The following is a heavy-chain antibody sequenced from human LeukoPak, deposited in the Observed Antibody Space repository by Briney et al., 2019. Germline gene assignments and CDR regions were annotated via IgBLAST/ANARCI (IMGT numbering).Heavy chain of an antibody. Sequence: GGSLRLSCAASGFTFSSYEMKWVRQAPGKGLEWVSYISSSGSTIYYADSVKGRFTISRDNAKNSLYLQMNSLRAEDTAVYYCARGMTLAANWFDPWGQGTLVTVSS. J-gene: IGHJ5*02. V-gene: IGHV3-48*03. CDR2: ISSSGSTI. CDR1: GFTFSSYE. D-gene: IGHD6-19*01. CDR3: ARGMTLAANWFDP.